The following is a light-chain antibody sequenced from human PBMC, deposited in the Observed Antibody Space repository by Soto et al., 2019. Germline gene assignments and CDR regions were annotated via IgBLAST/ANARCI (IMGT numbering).Light chain of an antibody. V-gene: IGKV1-9*01. Sequence: IQLTQSPSSLSASVGDRVTITCRASQDIAIYLAWYQQKPGEAPKLLIYAASTLYGGVPSRFSGSVSGTEFTLTISSLQPDDFATYYCLQYGSYSPAFGQGTKVDIK. CDR2: AAS. J-gene: IGKJ1*01. CDR1: QDIAIY. CDR3: LQYGSYSPA.